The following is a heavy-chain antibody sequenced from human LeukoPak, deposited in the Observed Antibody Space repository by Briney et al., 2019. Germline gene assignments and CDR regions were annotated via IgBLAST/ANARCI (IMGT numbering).Heavy chain of an antibody. J-gene: IGHJ4*01. CDR2: IYHSGST. V-gene: IGHV4-30-2*01. CDR1: GGSISSGGYY. D-gene: IGHD3-3*01. CDR3: ARDKSDRITIFGVVSHFDY. Sequence: SETLSLTCTVSGGSISSGGYYWSWIRQPPGKGLEWIGYIYHSGSTYYNPSLKSRVTISVDRSKNQFSLKLSSVTAADTAVYYCARDKSDRITIFGVVSHFDYWGQGTLVTVSS.